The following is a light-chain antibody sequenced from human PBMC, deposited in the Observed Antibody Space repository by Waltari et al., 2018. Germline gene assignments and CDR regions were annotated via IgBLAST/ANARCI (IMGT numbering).Light chain of an antibody. CDR1: RSDVGGYNA. J-gene: IGLJ1*01. V-gene: IGLV2-14*03. Sequence: QSALTQPASVSGSPGQSITISCTGTRSDVGGYNAVSWYQQHPGKAPKLMIYDVVSRPSGVPNRFSGSKSGNTASLVISGLQADDEADYYCCSYAGDYSLVFGTGTKVTVL. CDR2: DVV. CDR3: CSYAGDYSLV.